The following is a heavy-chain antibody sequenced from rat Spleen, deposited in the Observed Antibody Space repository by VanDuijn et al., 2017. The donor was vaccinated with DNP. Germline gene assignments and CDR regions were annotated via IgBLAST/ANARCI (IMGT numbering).Heavy chain of an antibody. Sequence: EVQLVESGGGLVQPGRSLKLSCAASGFTFSNYGMHWIRQAPTKGLEWVASISPSGGSTYYRDSVKGRFTSSRDNAKSTLYLRMDSLRSEDTATYFCATGGYTPLGYWGQGGMVTVSS. V-gene: IGHV5-19*01. CDR3: ATGGYTPLGY. D-gene: IGHD1-11*01. J-gene: IGHJ2*01. CDR2: ISPSGGST. CDR1: GFTFSNYG.